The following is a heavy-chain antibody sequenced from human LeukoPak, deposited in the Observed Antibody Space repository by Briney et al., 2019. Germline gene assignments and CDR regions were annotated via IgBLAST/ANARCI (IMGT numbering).Heavy chain of an antibody. Sequence: PGRSLRLSCAASGFTFSTFAMHWVRQAPGKGLEWVAVILDDGSNKYYADSVKGRFTISRDNSKNTLYLQTNSLRAEDTAVYYCAREFRLLLWFGELAYWGQGTLVTVSS. V-gene: IGHV3-30*04. J-gene: IGHJ4*02. CDR1: GFTFSTFA. CDR2: ILDDGSNK. CDR3: AREFRLLLWFGELAY. D-gene: IGHD3-10*01.